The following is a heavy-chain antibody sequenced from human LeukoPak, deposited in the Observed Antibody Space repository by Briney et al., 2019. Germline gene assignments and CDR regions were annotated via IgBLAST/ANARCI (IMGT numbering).Heavy chain of an antibody. D-gene: IGHD2-2*01. V-gene: IGHV1-18*01. Sequence: GASVKVSCKASGYTFTSYGISWVRQAPGQGLEWMGWISAYNGNTNYAQKLQGRVTMTTDTSTSTAYMEPRSLRSDDTAVYYCARDSAVPAAILYYYYGMDVWGQGTTVTVSS. CDR2: ISAYNGNT. CDR1: GYTFTSYG. J-gene: IGHJ6*02. CDR3: ARDSAVPAAILYYYYGMDV.